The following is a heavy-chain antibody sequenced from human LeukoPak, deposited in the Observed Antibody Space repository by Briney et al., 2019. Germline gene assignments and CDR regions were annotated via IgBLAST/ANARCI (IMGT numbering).Heavy chain of an antibody. CDR2: ITSGGSTI. V-gene: IGHV3-48*01. Sequence: GGSLRLSCAASGFTLSMNWVRQAPGKGLKWVSHITSGGSTISYADSVKGRLTISRDIAKNSLYLQMNSLRAEDTAVYYCARSRSGYYMDVWGKGTTVTVSS. CDR1: GFTLS. CDR3: ARSRSGYYMDV. D-gene: IGHD3-10*01. J-gene: IGHJ6*03.